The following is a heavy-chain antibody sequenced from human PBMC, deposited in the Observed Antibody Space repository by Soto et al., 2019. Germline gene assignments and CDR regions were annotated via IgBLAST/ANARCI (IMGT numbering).Heavy chain of an antibody. Sequence: PSETLSLTCTVSGGSISSYYWSWIRQPPGKGLEWIGYIYYSGSTNYNPSLKSRVTISVDTSKNQFSLKLSSVTAADTAVYYCAIAGVTTFTSYYYGMDVWGQGTTVTVS. D-gene: IGHD4-4*01. V-gene: IGHV4-59*01. CDR3: AIAGVTTFTSYYYGMDV. J-gene: IGHJ6*02. CDR1: GGSISSYY. CDR2: IYYSGST.